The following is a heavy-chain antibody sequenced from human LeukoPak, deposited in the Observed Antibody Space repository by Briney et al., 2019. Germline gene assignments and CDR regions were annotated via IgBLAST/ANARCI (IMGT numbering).Heavy chain of an antibody. Sequence: SGPTLVNPTQTLALTCTFSGFSLSTSGMCVNWIRQPPGKALEWLARIDWDDDRYYSTSLKTRLTISKDTSKNQVVLTMTNVDPVDTATYYCARLWDTTMVFDYWGQGTLVTVSS. V-gene: IGHV2-70*11. CDR2: IDWDDDR. CDR1: GFSLSTSGMC. D-gene: IGHD5-18*01. J-gene: IGHJ4*02. CDR3: ARLWDTTMVFDY.